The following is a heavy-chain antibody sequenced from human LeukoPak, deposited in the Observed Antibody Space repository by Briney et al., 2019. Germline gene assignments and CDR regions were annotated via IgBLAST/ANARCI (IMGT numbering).Heavy chain of an antibody. D-gene: IGHD3-22*01. V-gene: IGHV1-46*01. CDR3: AITRTYYYDPYYYYMDV. CDR2: INPSGGST. Sequence: ASVKVSCKASGYTFTSYYMHWVRQAPGQGLEWMGIINPSGGSTSYAQKFQGRVTMTRDTSTSTVYMELSSLRSEDTAVYYCAITRTYYYDPYYYYMDVWGKGTTVTVSS. J-gene: IGHJ6*03. CDR1: GYTFTSYY.